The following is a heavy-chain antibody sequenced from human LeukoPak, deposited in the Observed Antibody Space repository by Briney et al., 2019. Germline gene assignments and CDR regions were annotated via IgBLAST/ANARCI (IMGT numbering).Heavy chain of an antibody. Sequence: ASVKVSCKASGYTFTTYYMDWVRQAPGQGLEWMGIINPSTGSTSFAQQFQGRVTMTRDMSTSTVYMELSSLRSEDTAVYYCARTYYDSSAYSLGGDYWGQGTLVTVSS. CDR2: INPSTGST. D-gene: IGHD3-22*01. CDR1: GYTFTTYY. CDR3: ARTYYDSSAYSLGGDY. V-gene: IGHV1-46*01. J-gene: IGHJ4*02.